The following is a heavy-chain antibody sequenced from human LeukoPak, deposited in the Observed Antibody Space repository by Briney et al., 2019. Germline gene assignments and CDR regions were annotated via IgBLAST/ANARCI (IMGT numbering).Heavy chain of an antibody. Sequence: GGSLRLSCPAAGFIFKNYAMAWVRQPPGKGLEWVSVSSGSGTHTYYAASVKGRFTISRDNSNNTLYLQMNSLRAEDTAVYYCARLEVGWGTTTVTTSPFDYWGQGTLVTVSS. V-gene: IGHV3-23*01. J-gene: IGHJ4*02. CDR3: ARLEVGWGTTTVTTSPFDY. CDR2: SSGSGTHT. CDR1: GFIFKNYA. D-gene: IGHD4-17*01.